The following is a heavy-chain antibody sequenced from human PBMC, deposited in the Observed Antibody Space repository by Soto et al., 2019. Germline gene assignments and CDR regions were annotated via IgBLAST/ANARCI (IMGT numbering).Heavy chain of an antibody. Sequence: SETLSLTCTVSGGSLRSRHSYCGWIRQPPGKGLEWIGSFYDDGGTYYNPSLKSRVTISVDTSRNQFYLNLMSVTAADMAVYYCARAPDSWGQGILVTVSS. CDR2: FYDDGGT. J-gene: IGHJ4*02. CDR1: GGSLRSRHSY. V-gene: IGHV4-39*02. CDR3: ARAPDS.